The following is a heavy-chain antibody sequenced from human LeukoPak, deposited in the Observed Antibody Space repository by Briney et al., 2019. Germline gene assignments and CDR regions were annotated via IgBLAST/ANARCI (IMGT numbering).Heavy chain of an antibody. CDR3: ARDADRGYSYGRYYYGMDV. Sequence: PGGSLRLSCAASGFTFSSYAMSWVRQAPGKGLEWVSAISGSGGSTYYADSVKGRFTISRDNSKNTLYLQMNSLRAEDTAVYYCARDADRGYSYGRYYYGMDVWGQGTTVTVSS. CDR1: GFTFSSYA. J-gene: IGHJ6*02. CDR2: ISGSGGST. D-gene: IGHD5-18*01. V-gene: IGHV3-23*01.